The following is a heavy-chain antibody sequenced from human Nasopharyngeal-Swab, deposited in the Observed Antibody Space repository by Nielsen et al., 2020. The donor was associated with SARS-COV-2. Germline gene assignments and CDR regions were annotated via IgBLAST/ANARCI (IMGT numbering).Heavy chain of an antibody. D-gene: IGHD6-19*01. CDR2: INHSRST. V-gene: IGHV4-34*01. Sequence: GSLRLSCAAYGRSFSGYYWSWIRQPPGKGLEWIGDINHSRSTNYNPSLKSRVTISVDTSKNQFSLKLSSVTAADTAVYYCARGRSSGWYHYYFDYWGQGTLVTVSS. CDR3: ARGRSSGWYHYYFDY. CDR1: GRSFSGYY. J-gene: IGHJ4*02.